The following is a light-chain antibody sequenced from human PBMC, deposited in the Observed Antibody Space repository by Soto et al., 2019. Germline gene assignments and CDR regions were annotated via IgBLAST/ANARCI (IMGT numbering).Light chain of an antibody. J-gene: IGLJ1*01. CDR3: SSYTSSSTQV. CDR1: SSDVGGYNY. Sequence: QSALTQPASVSGSPGQSITISCTGTSSDVGGYNYVSWYQQQPGKAPKLMIYEVSNRPSGVSNRFSGSKSDNTASLTISGLQAEDEAEYYCSSYTSSSTQVFGTGTKLTVL. CDR2: EVS. V-gene: IGLV2-14*01.